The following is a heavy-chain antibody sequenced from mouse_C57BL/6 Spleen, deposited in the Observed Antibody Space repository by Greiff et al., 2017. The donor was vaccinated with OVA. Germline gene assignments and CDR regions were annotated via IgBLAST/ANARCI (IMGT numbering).Heavy chain of an antibody. D-gene: IGHD1-1*02. CDR3: AIWKGFDY. V-gene: IGHV1-26*01. J-gene: IGHJ2*01. Sequence: EVQLQQSGPELVKPGASVKISCKASGYTFTDYYMNWVKQSHGKSLEWIGDINPNNGGTSYNQKFKGKATVTVDKSSSTAYMELRSLTSEDSAVYYCAIWKGFDYWGQGTTLTVSS. CDR1: GYTFTDYY. CDR2: INPNNGGT.